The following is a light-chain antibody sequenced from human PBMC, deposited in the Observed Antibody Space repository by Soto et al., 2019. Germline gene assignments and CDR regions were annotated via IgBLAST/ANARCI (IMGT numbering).Light chain of an antibody. V-gene: IGKV3-15*01. CDR3: QQYNKWPQT. J-gene: IGKJ1*01. CDR2: GAS. Sequence: EIVMTQSTPTLSVSPGESVTLSCRASLGISNNLAWYQQRPGQAPRLLIYGASTRATGVPARFSGSGSGTDFTLTISSLQSEDLAVYHCQQYNKWPQTFGQGTKVDI. CDR1: LGISNN.